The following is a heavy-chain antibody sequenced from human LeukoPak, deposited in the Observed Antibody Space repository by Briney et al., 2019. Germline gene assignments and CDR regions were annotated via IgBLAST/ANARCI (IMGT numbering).Heavy chain of an antibody. CDR1: GFTFSNAW. V-gene: IGHV3-15*01. CDR2: IKSKTDGGTT. D-gene: IGHD4-17*01. CDR3: TTSTQYGDYPDY. J-gene: IGHJ4*02. Sequence: GSLRLSCAASGFTFSNAWMSWVRQAPGKGLEWVGRIKSKTDGGTTDYAAPVKGRFTISRDDSKNTLYLQMNSLKTEDTAVYYCTTSTQYGDYPDYWGQGTLVTVSS.